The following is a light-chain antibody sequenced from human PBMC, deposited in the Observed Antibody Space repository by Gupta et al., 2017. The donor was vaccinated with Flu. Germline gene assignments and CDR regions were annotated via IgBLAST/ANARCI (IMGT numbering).Light chain of an antibody. CDR1: LTIYSN. Sequence: EIVMTQSPDTLSMSPGERATLSCRASLTIYSNVAWYQQKSGQAPRLLVSGASTRASGVPARFSGSGSGADYTLTISSLQPEDFAVYYCQQYIKWPYTFGQGTKVEIK. V-gene: IGKV3-15*01. CDR2: GAS. J-gene: IGKJ2*01. CDR3: QQYIKWPYT.